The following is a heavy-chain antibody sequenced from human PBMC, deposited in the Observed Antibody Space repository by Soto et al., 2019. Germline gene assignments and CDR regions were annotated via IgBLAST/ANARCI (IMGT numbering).Heavy chain of an antibody. V-gene: IGHV3-30-3*01. Sequence: XGSLRLSCAAAGFIFSTYAMHWVRKAPGKGLEWVAVISYDGSDIYYGDSGKGRFTISRDNSRNTLYLEMNSLQTEDTAVFYCARDQGRTVTRGDWFDPWGQGTLVTVSS. CDR3: ARDQGRTVTRGDWFDP. CDR2: ISYDGSDI. D-gene: IGHD6-19*01. CDR1: GFIFSTYA. J-gene: IGHJ5*02.